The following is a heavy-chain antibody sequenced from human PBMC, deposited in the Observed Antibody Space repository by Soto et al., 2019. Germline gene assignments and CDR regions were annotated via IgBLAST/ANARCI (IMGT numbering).Heavy chain of an antibody. CDR2: FIPVVGVV. Sequence: QVQLVHSGPEAKKPGATVRVACKTSGGSLSSNSLSWVRQAPGQGLEWMGRFIPVVGVVNYAQKFKGRVTISADTVTNTAYMELNSLGSDDTAVYYCARLERSADYWGQGTLVTVSS. J-gene: IGHJ4*02. CDR3: ARLERSADY. V-gene: IGHV1-69*02. D-gene: IGHD3-3*01. CDR1: GGSLSSNS.